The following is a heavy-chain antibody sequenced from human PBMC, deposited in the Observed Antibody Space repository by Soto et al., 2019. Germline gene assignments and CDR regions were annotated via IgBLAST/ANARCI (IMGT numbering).Heavy chain of an antibody. CDR3: ARRRGANGWFDL. Sequence: QVQLVQSGAEVKKPGASVKVSCKASGYTFINYDINWVRQAPGQGLEWVGWMNPDSGNTGYAQNVQDRVTMTGNASISSVYMELSSLTSEDTAVYYCARRRGANGWFDLWGQGTLVTVSS. CDR2: MNPDSGNT. J-gene: IGHJ5*02. CDR1: GYTFINYD. V-gene: IGHV1-8*01. D-gene: IGHD2-8*01.